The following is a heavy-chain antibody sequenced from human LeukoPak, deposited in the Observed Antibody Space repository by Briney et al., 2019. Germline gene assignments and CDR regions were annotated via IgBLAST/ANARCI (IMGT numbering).Heavy chain of an antibody. J-gene: IGHJ4*02. CDR3: ARGQLRLRSPLYNWNVGGY. V-gene: IGHV1-2*02. D-gene: IGHD1-1*01. CDR2: INPNSGGA. CDR1: GYTFTGYY. Sequence: ASVQGSCQASGYTFTGYYMHWVRQAPGQGREWMGWINPNSGGANYAQMFQGRVTMTRDTSISTAYMELSRLRSDDTAVSYCARGQLRLRSPLYNWNVGGYWGQGTLVTVSS.